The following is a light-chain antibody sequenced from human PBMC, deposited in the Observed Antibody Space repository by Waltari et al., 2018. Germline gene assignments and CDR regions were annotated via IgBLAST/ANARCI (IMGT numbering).Light chain of an antibody. V-gene: IGKV1-5*03. CDR3: QQYKTYPHT. CDR1: QSISSW. CDR2: GRS. J-gene: IGKJ2*01. Sequence: DIQMTQSPSTLSASVGDRVTITCRASQSISSWLAWYQQKPGKAPKLLIYGRSSLQSGVPSRFSGSGSGTEFTLTISSLQPDDFAIYYCQQYKTYPHTFGQGTRLEIK.